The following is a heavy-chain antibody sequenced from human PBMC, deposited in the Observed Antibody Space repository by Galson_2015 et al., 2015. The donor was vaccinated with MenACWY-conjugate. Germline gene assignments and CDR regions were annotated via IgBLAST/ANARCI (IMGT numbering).Heavy chain of an antibody. D-gene: IGHD3-3*01. CDR3: ARGFYDFWSGYDLRYYYYYGMDV. Sequence: SVKVSCKASGGTFSSYAISWVRQAPGQGLEWMGGIIPIFGTANYAQKFQGRVTITADESTSTAYMELSSLRSEDTAVYYCARGFYDFWSGYDLRYYYYYGMDVWGQGTTVTVSS. CDR2: IIPIFGTA. J-gene: IGHJ6*02. V-gene: IGHV1-69*13. CDR1: GGTFSSYA.